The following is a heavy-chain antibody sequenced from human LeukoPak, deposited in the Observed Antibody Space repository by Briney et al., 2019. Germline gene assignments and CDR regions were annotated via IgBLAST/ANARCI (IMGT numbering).Heavy chain of an antibody. V-gene: IGHV3-30*03. CDR1: GFIFSSYG. CDR2: ISYDGSNK. J-gene: IGHJ4*02. Sequence: GGSLRLSCAASGFIFSSYGMQWVRQAPGKGLEWVADISYDGSNKYYAESVKGRFTISRDNSKNTLYLQMNSLRAEDTAVYYCARSGARWDSSSSPPGYWGQGTLVTVSS. D-gene: IGHD6-6*01. CDR3: ARSGARWDSSSSPPGY.